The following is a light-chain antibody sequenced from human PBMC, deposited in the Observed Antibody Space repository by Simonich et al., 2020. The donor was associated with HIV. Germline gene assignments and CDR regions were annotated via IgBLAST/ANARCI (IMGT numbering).Light chain of an antibody. CDR3: CSYAGSYIFVL. J-gene: IGLJ2*01. V-gene: IGLV2-11*01. CDR2: YVT. CDR1: SSDVGGYNY. Sequence: QSALTQPRSVSGSPGQSVTISCTGTSSDVGGYNYVSWYQQHPGKAPKLMIYYVTKRPSGVPDRFSGSKSGNTASLTISGLQAEDEADYYCCSYAGSYIFVLFGGGTKLTVL.